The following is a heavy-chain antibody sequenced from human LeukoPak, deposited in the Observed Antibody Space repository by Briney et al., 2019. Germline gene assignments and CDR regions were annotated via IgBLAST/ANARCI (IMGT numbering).Heavy chain of an antibody. V-gene: IGHV4-4*07. Sequence: PSETLSLTCTVSGGSISSYYWSWIRQPAGKGLEWIGRMCTRGSTDYNPSLKSRVIMSIDTSKNQFSLKLSSVAAADTAAYYCARAGGRDNSYGFQDYWGQGTLVTVSS. CDR2: MCTRGST. CDR1: GGSISSYY. D-gene: IGHD5-18*01. J-gene: IGHJ4*02. CDR3: ARAGGRDNSYGFQDY.